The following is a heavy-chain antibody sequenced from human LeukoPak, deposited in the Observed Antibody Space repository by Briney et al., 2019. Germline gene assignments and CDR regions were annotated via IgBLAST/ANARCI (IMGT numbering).Heavy chain of an antibody. CDR2: IKSDGSSI. V-gene: IGHV3-74*03. Sequence: GGSLRLACAASGFTFSTYWMHWVRQAPGKGLVWVSRIKSDGSSIMYADSVRGRFTISRDNAKNTLYLQMNSLRAEDTAVYYCARDLDYGGRSNFDHWGQGTLVTVSS. CDR1: GFTFSTYW. J-gene: IGHJ4*02. CDR3: ARDLDYGGRSNFDH. D-gene: IGHD4-23*01.